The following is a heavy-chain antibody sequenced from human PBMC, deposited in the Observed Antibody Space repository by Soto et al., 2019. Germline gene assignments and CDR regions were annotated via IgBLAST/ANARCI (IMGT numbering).Heavy chain of an antibody. Sequence: EVQLVESGGGLIQPGGSLRLSCAASGFTVSSTYLTWVRQAPGKGLEWVAILYTGTDTVYADSVKGRFTISRDSSKNTFYLQMNSLRAKETAMYFCARSRYTGTYSGSFLDYWGQGSLVTVSS. CDR2: LYTGTDT. CDR3: ARSRYTGTYSGSFLDY. V-gene: IGHV3-53*01. D-gene: IGHD1-26*01. J-gene: IGHJ4*02. CDR1: GFTVSSTY.